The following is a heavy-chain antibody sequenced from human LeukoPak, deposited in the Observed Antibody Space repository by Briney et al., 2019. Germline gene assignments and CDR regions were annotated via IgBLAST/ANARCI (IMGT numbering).Heavy chain of an antibody. V-gene: IGHV3-11*04. CDR2: ISSSGSTI. Sequence: GGSLRLSCAASGFTFSDYYMSWIRQAPGKGLGWVSYISSSGSTIYYADSVKGRFTISRDNSKNTLDLQMNSLRAEDTAVYYCARDRSYDFWSGYSTPDYWGQGTLVTVSS. CDR1: GFTFSDYY. CDR3: ARDRSYDFWSGYSTPDY. D-gene: IGHD3-3*01. J-gene: IGHJ4*02.